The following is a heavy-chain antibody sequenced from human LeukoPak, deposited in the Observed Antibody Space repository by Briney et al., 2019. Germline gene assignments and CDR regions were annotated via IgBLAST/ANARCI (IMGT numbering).Heavy chain of an antibody. CDR1: GGSISSYY. CDR3: AREEGYGAQVGFDP. J-gene: IGHJ5*02. V-gene: IGHV4-59*01. CDR2: IYYSGST. D-gene: IGHD4-17*01. Sequence: SETLSLTCTASGGSISSYYWSWIRQPPGKGLEWIGYIYYSGSTNYNPSPKSRVTISVDTSKNQFSLKLSSVTAADTAVYYCAREEGYGAQVGFDPWGQGTLVTVSS.